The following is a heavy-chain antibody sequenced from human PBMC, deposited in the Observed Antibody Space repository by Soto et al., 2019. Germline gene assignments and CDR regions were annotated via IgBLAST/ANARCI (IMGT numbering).Heavy chain of an antibody. D-gene: IGHD5-18*01. V-gene: IGHV3-66*04. CDR1: GFTVSSNY. CDR2: IYSGGSA. J-gene: IGHJ4*02. Sequence: EVQLVESGGGFIQPGGSLRLSCAASGFTVSSNYMSWVRQAPGTGLEWVSVIYSGGSAYYADSVKGRFTISRDNSKNTLNHQMNSRRADDTAVYYCARHGYSYGGGYFDYWGPGTLVTVS. CDR3: ARHGYSYGGGYFDY.